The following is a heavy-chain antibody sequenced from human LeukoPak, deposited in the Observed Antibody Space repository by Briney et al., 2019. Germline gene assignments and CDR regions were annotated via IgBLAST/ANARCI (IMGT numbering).Heavy chain of an antibody. Sequence: PGGSLRLSCAASGFTFSSYDMHWVRQATGKGLEWVSAIGTAGDTYYPGSVKGRFTISRDNSKSTLSLQMNSLRAEDTAIYYCATYRQVLLPFESWGQGTLVTVSS. CDR3: ATYRQVLLPFES. D-gene: IGHD2-8*02. CDR1: GFTFSSYD. J-gene: IGHJ4*02. CDR2: IGTAGDT. V-gene: IGHV3-13*01.